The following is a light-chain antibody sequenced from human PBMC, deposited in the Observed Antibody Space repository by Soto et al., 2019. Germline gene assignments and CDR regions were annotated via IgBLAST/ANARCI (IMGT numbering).Light chain of an antibody. J-gene: IGLJ3*02. CDR1: SSDVGGYNY. Sequence: QSALTQPASVSGSPGQSITISCTGTSSDVGGYNYVSWYQQHPGKARKLMIYDVTNRPSGVSNRFSGSKSGNTASLTISGLQAEDEADYYCSSYTSSSTPLVFGGGTKVTVL. V-gene: IGLV2-14*01. CDR2: DVT. CDR3: SSYTSSSTPLV.